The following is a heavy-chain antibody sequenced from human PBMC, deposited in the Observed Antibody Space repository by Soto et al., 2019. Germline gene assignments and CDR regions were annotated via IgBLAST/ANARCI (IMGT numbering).Heavy chain of an antibody. Sequence: SETLSLTCAVYGGSFSGYYWSWIRQPPGKGLEWIGEINHSGSTNYNPSLKSRVTISVDTSKSQFSLKLSSVTAADTAVYYCARTRIGGRDYWGQGTLVTVSS. CDR3: ARTRIGGRDY. V-gene: IGHV4-34*01. CDR2: INHSGST. D-gene: IGHD2-15*01. CDR1: GGSFSGYY. J-gene: IGHJ4*02.